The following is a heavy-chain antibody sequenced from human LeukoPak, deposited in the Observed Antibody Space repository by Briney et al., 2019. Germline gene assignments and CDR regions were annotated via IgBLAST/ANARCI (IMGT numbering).Heavy chain of an antibody. CDR1: GGTFTSYG. V-gene: IGHV1-18*01. J-gene: IGHJ6*02. CDR3: ARESSGWGPGYYGMDV. CDR2: ISAYNGNT. D-gene: IGHD6-19*01. Sequence: GASVKVSCKASGGTFTSYGISWVRQAPGQGLEWMGWISAYNGNTNYAQKLQGRVTMTTDTSTSTAYMELRSLRSDDTAVYYCARESSGWGPGYYGMDVWGQGTTVTVSS.